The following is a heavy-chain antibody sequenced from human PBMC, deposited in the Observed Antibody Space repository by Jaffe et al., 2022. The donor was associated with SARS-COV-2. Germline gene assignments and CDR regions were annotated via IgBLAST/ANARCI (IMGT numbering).Heavy chain of an antibody. CDR3: VRDLRRVYTQVGGTAVT. CDR1: GYTFTGYY. Sequence: QEQLVQSGAEVKRPGASVKVSCKASGYTFTGYYIHWVRQAPGQGLEWMGRMNPTSGGSNLAQKFQGKITLTRDTSINTAYMELSSLTSDDTALYYCVRDLRRVYTQVGGTAVTWGQGTRVTVSS. J-gene: IGHJ5*02. CDR2: MNPTSGGS. D-gene: IGHD1-26*01. V-gene: IGHV1-2*06.